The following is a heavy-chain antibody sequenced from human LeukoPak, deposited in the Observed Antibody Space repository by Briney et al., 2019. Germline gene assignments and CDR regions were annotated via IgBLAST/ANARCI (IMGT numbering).Heavy chain of an antibody. Sequence: GGSLRLSCEASGFTVSSNYMTWVRQAPGKGLEWVSVIYAGGTTYYPDSVKGRFTISRDNSKNTLFLQMNSLRVEDTAVYYCGRGVAGTFGQTFDIWGQGTMVTVSS. CDR1: GFTVSSNY. V-gene: IGHV3-66*01. CDR2: IYAGGTT. CDR3: GRGVAGTFGQTFDI. D-gene: IGHD6-19*01. J-gene: IGHJ3*02.